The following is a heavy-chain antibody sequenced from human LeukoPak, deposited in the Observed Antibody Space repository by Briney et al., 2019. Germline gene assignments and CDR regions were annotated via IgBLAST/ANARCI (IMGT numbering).Heavy chain of an antibody. CDR3: AKSEPILRFLEWLDVFDY. D-gene: IGHD3-3*01. J-gene: IGHJ4*02. CDR2: ISGSGGST. CDR1: GFTFSSYA. Sequence: GGSLRLSCAASGFTFSSYAMSWVRQAPGKGLEWVSAISGSGGSTYYADSVKGRFTISRDNSKNTLYLQMNSLRAEDTAVYYCAKSEPILRFLEWLDVFDYWGQGTLVTVSS. V-gene: IGHV3-23*01.